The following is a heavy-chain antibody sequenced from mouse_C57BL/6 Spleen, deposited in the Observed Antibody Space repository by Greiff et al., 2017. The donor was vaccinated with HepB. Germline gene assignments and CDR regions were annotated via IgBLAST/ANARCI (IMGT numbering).Heavy chain of an antibody. V-gene: IGHV1-5*01. CDR1: GYTFTSYW. J-gene: IGHJ3*01. D-gene: IGHD1-1*01. CDR2: IYPGNSDT. Sequence: EVQLQQSGTVLARPGASVKMSCKTSGYTFTSYWMHWVKQRPGQGLEWIGAIYPGNSDTSYNQKFKGKAKLTAVTSASPAYMELSSLTNEDSAVYYCARSYGRSYGFAYWGQGTLVTVSA. CDR3: ARSYGRSYGFAY.